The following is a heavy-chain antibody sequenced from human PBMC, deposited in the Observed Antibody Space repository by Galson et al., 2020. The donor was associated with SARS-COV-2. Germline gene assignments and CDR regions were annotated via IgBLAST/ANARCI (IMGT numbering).Heavy chain of an antibody. CDR3: AKESERWLQFDWFGYDAFDI. D-gene: IGHD3-10*01. J-gene: IGHJ3*02. CDR2: ISGSGGST. CDR1: GFTFSRYY. V-gene: IGHV3-23*01. Sequence: PGGSLRLSCAASGFTFSRYYMSWVRQAPGKGLEWVSAISGSGGSTYYADSVKGRFTISRDNSKNTLYLQMNSLRAEDTAVYYCAKESERWLQFDWFGYDAFDIWGQGTMVTVSS.